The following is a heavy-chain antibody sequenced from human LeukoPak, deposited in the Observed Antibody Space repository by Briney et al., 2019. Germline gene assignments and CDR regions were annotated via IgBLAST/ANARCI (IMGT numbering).Heavy chain of an antibody. CDR3: ARDIAVAALDAFDL. V-gene: IGHV4-4*07. Sequence: SETLSLTCTVSGGSISSYYWSWVRQPAGKGLEWIGRIYTSGSTNYNPSLKSRVTMSVDTSKNQFSLKLSSVTAADTAVYYCARDIAVAALDAFDLWGQGTMVTVSS. CDR2: IYTSGST. CDR1: GGSISSYY. J-gene: IGHJ3*01. D-gene: IGHD6-19*01.